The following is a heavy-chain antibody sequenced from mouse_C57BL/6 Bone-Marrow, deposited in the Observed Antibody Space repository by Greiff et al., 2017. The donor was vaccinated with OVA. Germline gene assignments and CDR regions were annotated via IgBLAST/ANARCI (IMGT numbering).Heavy chain of an antibody. CDR2: ISSGGDYI. CDR1: GFTFSSYA. Sequence: EVQLVESGEGLVKPGGSLKLSCAASGFTFSSYAMSWVRQTPEKRLEWVAYISSGGDYIYYADTVKGRFTISRDNARNTLYLQMSSLKSEDTAMYYCTRVYYDLSYFDYWGQGTTLTVSS. J-gene: IGHJ2*01. D-gene: IGHD2-4*01. CDR3: TRVYYDLSYFDY. V-gene: IGHV5-9-1*02.